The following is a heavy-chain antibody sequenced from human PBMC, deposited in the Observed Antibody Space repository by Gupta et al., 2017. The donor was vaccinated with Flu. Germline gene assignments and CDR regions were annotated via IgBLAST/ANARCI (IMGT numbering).Heavy chain of an antibody. V-gene: IGHV4-31*03. CDR2: IYLSGST. CDR1: GGSISSDSAY. D-gene: IGHD2-2*01. CDR3: AKDSSISWFFT. J-gene: IGHJ5*02. Sequence: TVSGGSISSDSAYWKWIRQHPGKAPEWIGQIYLSGSTSYKPSLKSRVSISVDTSKNQFSLRLTSVTVADTAVDYCAKDSSISWFFTWGQGTLVTVSS.